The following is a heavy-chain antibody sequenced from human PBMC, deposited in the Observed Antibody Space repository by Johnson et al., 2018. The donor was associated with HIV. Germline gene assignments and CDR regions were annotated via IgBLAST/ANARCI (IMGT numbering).Heavy chain of an antibody. V-gene: IGHV3-74*01. CDR2: ISSDGTDT. D-gene: IGHD1-1*01. CDR3: ARSGPNWAFDF. J-gene: IGHJ3*01. Sequence: VQLVESGGGLVQPGGSLILSCAASGFTFSRYWMHWVRQAPGKGLVWVSRISSDGTDTYYADSVKGRFTISRDNARNTMFVQMKSLRAEDTAVYYCARSGPNWAFDFWGQVTMVTVSS. CDR1: GFTFSRYW.